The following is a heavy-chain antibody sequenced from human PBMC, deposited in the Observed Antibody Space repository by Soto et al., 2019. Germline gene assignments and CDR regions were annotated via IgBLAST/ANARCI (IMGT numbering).Heavy chain of an antibody. V-gene: IGHV3-30*19. J-gene: IGHJ1*01. D-gene: IGHD3-16*01. CDR2: TSYDGSGK. CDR1: GFTFRSYV. Sequence: QAQLVESGGGVVQPGTSLRLSCVGSGFTFRSYVIHWVRQAPGKGLEWVALTSYDGSGKYYGDSVRGRFTISRDNSRNTVDLQMDSLRLEDTALYYCARWGTTGGLDVWGQGTLVSVSS. CDR3: ARWGTTGGLDV.